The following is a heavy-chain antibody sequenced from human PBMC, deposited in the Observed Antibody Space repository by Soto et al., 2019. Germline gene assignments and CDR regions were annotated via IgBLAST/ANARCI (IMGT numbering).Heavy chain of an antibody. V-gene: IGHV1-69*13. Sequence: SVKVSCKGSGGRSIYNAMNWVRLAPGQGLEWMGAIIPVFRTPRYAQKFQGRLTITAADSTADDATSAAYMELSSLTSEDTAVYFCAKSRAYHDFDSAFYNEMDVWGQGTTVTVSS. CDR2: IIPVFRTP. CDR1: GGRSIYNA. D-gene: IGHD2-21*02. J-gene: IGHJ6*02. CDR3: AKSRAYHDFDSAFYNEMDV.